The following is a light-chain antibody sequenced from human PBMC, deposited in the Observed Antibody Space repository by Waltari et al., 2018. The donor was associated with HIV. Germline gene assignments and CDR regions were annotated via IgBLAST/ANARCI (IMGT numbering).Light chain of an antibody. CDR2: DVT. CDR3: CSYAGNFIYV. V-gene: IGLV2-11*01. J-gene: IGLJ1*01. CDR1: SRDIGIYNY. Sequence: QSALTQPRSVSGSPGHSVTISCTVTSRDIGIYNYVSWYQQHPGKAPKLLISDVTRRPSGVPDRFSGSKSGNTASLTISGLQADDEADYYCCSYAGNFIYVFGTGTKVTVL.